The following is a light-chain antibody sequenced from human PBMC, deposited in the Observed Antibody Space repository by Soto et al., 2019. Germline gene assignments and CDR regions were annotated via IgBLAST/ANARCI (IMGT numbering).Light chain of an antibody. CDR1: QTISSW. Sequence: DIQMTQSPSTLSGSVGDRVTITCRASQTISSWLAGYQQKPGKAPKLLIYKASTLKSGVPSRFSCSGSGTAFTLTISSLQPDDFATYYCQHYNSYSEAFGQGTKVELK. V-gene: IGKV1-5*03. CDR3: QHYNSYSEA. CDR2: KAS. J-gene: IGKJ1*01.